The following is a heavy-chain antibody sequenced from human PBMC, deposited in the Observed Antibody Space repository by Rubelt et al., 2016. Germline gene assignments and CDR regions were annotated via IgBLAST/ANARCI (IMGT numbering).Heavy chain of an antibody. V-gene: IGHV3-21*01. Sequence: QAPGQGLEWVSSISSSSSYIYYADSVKGRFTISRDNAKNSLYLQMNSLRAEDTAVYYCARESQLRYCSSTSCYSGYSYGYTLDYWGQGTLVTVSS. CDR3: ARESQLRYCSSTSCYSGYSYGYTLDY. D-gene: IGHD2-2*01. CDR2: ISSSSSYI. J-gene: IGHJ4*02.